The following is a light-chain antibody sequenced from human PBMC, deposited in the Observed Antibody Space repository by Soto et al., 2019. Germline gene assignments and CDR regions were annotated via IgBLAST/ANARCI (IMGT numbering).Light chain of an antibody. J-gene: IGKJ4*01. Sequence: EIVLTQSPGTLSLSPGDRATLSCEASQSVNNNYLAWYQHKPGQAPRLLIYGASSRATGIPDRFSGSGSGTDFTLTIRRLEPEDFAVYYCQQYDTSLPYTFGRGTKVEIK. CDR1: QSVNNNY. V-gene: IGKV3-20*01. CDR2: GAS. CDR3: QQYDTSLPYT.